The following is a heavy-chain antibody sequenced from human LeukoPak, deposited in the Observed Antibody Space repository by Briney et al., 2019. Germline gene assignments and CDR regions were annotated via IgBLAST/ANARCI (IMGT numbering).Heavy chain of an antibody. CDR3: ARHVNTVMDFDY. CDR2: IYYSGST. CDR1: GGSISSGDYY. D-gene: IGHD5-18*01. Sequence: SETLSLTCTVSGGSISSGDYYWSWIRQPPGKGLEWIGYIYYSGSTYYNPSLKSRVTISVDTSKNQFSLKLSSVTAADTAVYYCARHVNTVMDFDYWGQGTLVTVSS. J-gene: IGHJ4*02. V-gene: IGHV4-30-4*01.